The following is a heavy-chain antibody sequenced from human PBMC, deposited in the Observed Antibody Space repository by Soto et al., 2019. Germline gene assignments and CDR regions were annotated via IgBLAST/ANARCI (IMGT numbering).Heavy chain of an antibody. D-gene: IGHD5-12*01. CDR2: IYWDDDK. CDR1: GFSLSTSGVG. J-gene: IGHJ4*02. Sequence: QITLKESGPTLVKPTQTLTLTCTFSGFSLSTSGVGVGWIRQPPGKALEWLALIYWDDDKRYSPSLKSRLTITKGTSKNPVVLTMANMDPVDTATYYCAHKGDGYRGFTYWGQGTLVTVSS. CDR3: AHKGDGYRGFTY. V-gene: IGHV2-5*02.